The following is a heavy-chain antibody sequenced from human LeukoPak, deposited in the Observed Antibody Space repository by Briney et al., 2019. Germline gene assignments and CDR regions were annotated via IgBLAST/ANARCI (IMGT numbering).Heavy chain of an antibody. CDR2: IYPGDSDT. V-gene: IGHV5-51*01. Sequence: GESLKISCKGSGYSFSSYWIGWVRQMPGKGLEWMGIIYPGDSDTRYSPSFQGQVTFSAAKSISTAYLQWSSLKASDTAMYYCARRVAVAGTFDYWGQGTLVTVSS. CDR3: ARRVAVAGTFDY. CDR1: GYSFSSYW. J-gene: IGHJ4*02. D-gene: IGHD6-19*01.